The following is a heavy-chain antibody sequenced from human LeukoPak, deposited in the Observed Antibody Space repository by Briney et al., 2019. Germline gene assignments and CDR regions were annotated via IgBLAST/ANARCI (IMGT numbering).Heavy chain of an antibody. Sequence: SETLSLTCTVSGGSISSYYWSWIRQPSGKGLEGGGYIYYSGSTNYNPSLKSRVTISVDTSKNQFSLKLSSVTAADPAVYYCARDLAAARHDAFDIWGQGTMVTVSS. J-gene: IGHJ3*02. CDR3: ARDLAAARHDAFDI. V-gene: IGHV4-59*01. CDR2: IYYSGST. D-gene: IGHD6-13*01. CDR1: GGSISSYY.